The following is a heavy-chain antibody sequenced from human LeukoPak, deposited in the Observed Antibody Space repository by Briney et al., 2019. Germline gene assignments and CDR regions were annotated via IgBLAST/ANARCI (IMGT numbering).Heavy chain of an antibody. CDR2: INPNSGGT. J-gene: IGHJ4*02. Sequence: GASVKVSCTASGYTFTGYYMHWVRQAPGQGLEWMGRINPNSGGTNFAQKFQGRVTMTRDTSINTAYMELSRLRSDDTAVYYCAREIPGYYYDSSVHLDYWGQGTLVTVSS. D-gene: IGHD3-22*01. CDR3: AREIPGYYYDSSVHLDY. V-gene: IGHV1-2*06. CDR1: GYTFTGYY.